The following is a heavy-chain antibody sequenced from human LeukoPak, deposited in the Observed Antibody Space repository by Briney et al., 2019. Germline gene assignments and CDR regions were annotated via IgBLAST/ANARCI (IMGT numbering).Heavy chain of an antibody. D-gene: IGHD6-19*01. J-gene: IGHJ4*02. CDR3: ARVGLSKAVAGLRVNDY. V-gene: IGHV1-18*01. CDR2: ISAYNGNT. Sequence: ASVKVSCKASGYTFTSYGISWVRQAPGQGLEWMGWISAYNGNTNYAQKLQGRVTITTDTSTSTAYMELRSLRSDDTAVYYCARVGLSKAVAGLRVNDYWGQGTLVTVSS. CDR1: GYTFTSYG.